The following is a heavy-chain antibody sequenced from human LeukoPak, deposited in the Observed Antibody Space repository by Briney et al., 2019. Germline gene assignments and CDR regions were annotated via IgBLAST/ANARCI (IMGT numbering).Heavy chain of an antibody. CDR3: ARNSGRVGRQEFDY. V-gene: IGHV1-69*05. CDR1: GGTFSSYA. D-gene: IGHD5-12*01. J-gene: IGHJ4*02. CDR2: IIPIFGTA. Sequence: VKVSCKASGGTFSSYAISWVRQAPGQGLEWMGGIIPIFGTANYAQKFQGRVTITTDESMSTAYMELSSLRSEDTAVYYCARNSGRVGRQEFDYWGQGTLVTVSS.